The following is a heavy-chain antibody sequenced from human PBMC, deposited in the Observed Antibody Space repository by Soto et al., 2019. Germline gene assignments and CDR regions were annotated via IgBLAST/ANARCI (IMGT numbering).Heavy chain of an antibody. Sequence: ASVKVSCKASGYTFTGYYMHWVRQAPGQELEWMGWINPNSGGTNYAQKFQGWVTMTRGTSISTAYMELSRLRSDDTAVYYCARDGPYSGSYDNWGQWTVVTVSS. V-gene: IGHV1-2*04. CDR2: INPNSGGT. D-gene: IGHD1-26*01. CDR3: ARDGPYSGSYDN. J-gene: IGHJ4*02. CDR1: GYTFTGYY.